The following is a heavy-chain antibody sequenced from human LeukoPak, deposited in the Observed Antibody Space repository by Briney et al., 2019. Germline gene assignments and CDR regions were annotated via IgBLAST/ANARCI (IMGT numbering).Heavy chain of an antibody. Sequence: GGSLRLSCAASGFTFSSYWMSWVRQAPGKGLEWVANIKQDGSEKYYVDSVKGRFTISRDNAKNSLYLQMNSLRAEDTAVYYCAREDPKCGGDCYSESRDGYNHLLGAFDIWGQGTMVTVSS. D-gene: IGHD2-21*02. V-gene: IGHV3-7*01. J-gene: IGHJ3*02. CDR3: AREDPKCGGDCYSESRDGYNHLLGAFDI. CDR1: GFTFSSYW. CDR2: IKQDGSEK.